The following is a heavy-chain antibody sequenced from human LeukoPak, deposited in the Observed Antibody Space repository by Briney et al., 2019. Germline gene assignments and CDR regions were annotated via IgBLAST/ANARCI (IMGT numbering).Heavy chain of an antibody. CDR2: IYYSGST. CDR1: GGSISSHY. J-gene: IGHJ3*02. V-gene: IGHV4-59*11. CDR3: ARDRGEYYDSSGYYFGGAFDI. D-gene: IGHD3-22*01. Sequence: SETLSLTCTVPGGSISSHYWSWIRQPPGKGLEWIGYIYYSGSTNYNPSLKSRVTISVDTSKNQFSLKLSSVTAADTAVYYCARDRGEYYDSSGYYFGGAFDIWGQGTMVTVSS.